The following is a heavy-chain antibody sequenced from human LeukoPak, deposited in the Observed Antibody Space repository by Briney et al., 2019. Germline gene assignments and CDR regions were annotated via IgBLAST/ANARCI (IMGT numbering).Heavy chain of an antibody. Sequence: SETLSLTCTVSGGSISSYYWSWIRQPPGKGLEWIGYIYYSGSTNYNPSLKSRVTISVDTSKNQFSLKLSSVTAADTAVYYCARRDSSSWYDYWGQGTLVTVSS. CDR3: ARRDSSSWYDY. CDR1: GGSISSYY. V-gene: IGHV4-59*08. D-gene: IGHD6-13*01. J-gene: IGHJ4*02. CDR2: IYYSGST.